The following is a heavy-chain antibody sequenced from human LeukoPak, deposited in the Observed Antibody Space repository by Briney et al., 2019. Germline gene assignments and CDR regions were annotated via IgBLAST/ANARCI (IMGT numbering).Heavy chain of an antibody. CDR1: GYTFTSYA. CDR2: INAGNGNT. Sequence: ASVKVSCKASGYTFTSYAMHWVRQAPGQRLEWMGWINAGNGNTKYSQKFQGRVTITRDTSARTAYMELSSLRSEDTAVYYCARERGRTLGYCSSTSCSHWFDPWGQGTLVTVSS. J-gene: IGHJ5*02. V-gene: IGHV1-3*01. CDR3: ARERGRTLGYCSSTSCSHWFDP. D-gene: IGHD2-2*01.